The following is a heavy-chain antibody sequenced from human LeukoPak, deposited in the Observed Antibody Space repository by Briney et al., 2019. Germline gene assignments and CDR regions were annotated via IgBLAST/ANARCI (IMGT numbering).Heavy chain of an antibody. J-gene: IGHJ4*02. D-gene: IGHD6-13*01. V-gene: IGHV3-23*01. CDR1: GFTFTNFA. CDR2: ISGGGEHT. Sequence: GGSLRLSCAASGFTFTNFAMKWVRQAPGKGLEWVADISGGGEHTYYADSVKGRFTISRDNSKDTLHLQMSILRPEDTALYYCASGPYSSSYFASWGQGTMVTVSS. CDR3: ASGPYSSSYFAS.